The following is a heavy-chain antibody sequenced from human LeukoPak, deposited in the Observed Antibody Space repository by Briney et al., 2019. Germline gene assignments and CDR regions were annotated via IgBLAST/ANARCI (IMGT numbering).Heavy chain of an antibody. D-gene: IGHD5-12*01. CDR3: ARDRYGGYTGE. V-gene: IGHV1-3*04. CDR1: GYTFTNYA. Sequence: ASVKVSCKASGYTFTNYAMHWVRQAPGQRLEWMGWINTGNGNTRYSQNFQGRVTITRDTSATTAYMEPSSLRSEDTAVYYCARDRYGGYTGEWGQGTLVTVSS. J-gene: IGHJ4*02. CDR2: INTGNGNT.